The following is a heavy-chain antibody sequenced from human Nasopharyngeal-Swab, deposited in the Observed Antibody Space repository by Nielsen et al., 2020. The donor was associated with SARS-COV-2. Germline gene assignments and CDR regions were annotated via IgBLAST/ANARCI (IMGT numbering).Heavy chain of an antibody. CDR2: IIPIFGTA. CDR1: GGTFSSYA. Sequence: SVKVSCKASGGTFSSYAISWVRQAPGQGLGWMGGIIPIFGTANYAQKFQGRVTITADESTSTAYMELSSLRSEDTAVYYCARIMVRGVIISGYYYGMDVWGQGTTVTVSS. D-gene: IGHD3-10*01. V-gene: IGHV1-69*13. J-gene: IGHJ6*02. CDR3: ARIMVRGVIISGYYYGMDV.